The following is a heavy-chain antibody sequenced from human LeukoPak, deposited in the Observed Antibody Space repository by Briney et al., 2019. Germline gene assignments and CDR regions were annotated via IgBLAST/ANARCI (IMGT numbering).Heavy chain of an antibody. CDR1: GGSISSYY. Sequence: SETLSLTCTVSGGSISSYYWSWIRQPPGKGLERIGYIYYSGSTNYNPSLKSRVTISVDTSKNQFSLKLSSVTAADTAVYCCARGISGYSSGWYSLGQGFDYWGQGTLVTVSS. J-gene: IGHJ4*02. D-gene: IGHD6-19*01. V-gene: IGHV4-59*01. CDR3: ARGISGYSSGWYSLGQGFDY. CDR2: IYYSGST.